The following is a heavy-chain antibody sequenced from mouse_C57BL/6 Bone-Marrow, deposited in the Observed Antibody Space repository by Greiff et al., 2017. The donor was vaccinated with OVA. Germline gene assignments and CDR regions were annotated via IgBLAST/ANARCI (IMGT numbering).Heavy chain of an antibody. J-gene: IGHJ4*01. Sequence: EVKVVESGEGLVKPGGSLKLSCAASGFTFSSYAMSWVRQTPEKRLEWVAYISSGGDYIYYADTVKGRFTISRDNARNTLYLQMSSLKSEDTAMYYCTRDRGTTVVDYYAMDYWGQGTSVTVSS. V-gene: IGHV5-9-1*02. D-gene: IGHD1-1*01. CDR3: TRDRGTTVVDYYAMDY. CDR2: ISSGGDYI. CDR1: GFTFSSYA.